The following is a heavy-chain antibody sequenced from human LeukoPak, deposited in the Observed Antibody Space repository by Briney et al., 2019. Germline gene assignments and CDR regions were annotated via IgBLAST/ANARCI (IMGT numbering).Heavy chain of an antibody. J-gene: IGHJ6*03. CDR2: IYTSGST. V-gene: IGHV4-4*07. D-gene: IGHD2-21*01. CDR3: ARSPCCGLSPYYMDV. Sequence: SETLSLTCTISGGSISNYYWSWLRQPAGKGLEWIGRIYTSGSTNYNSSLKSRVTMSVDTSKNQFSLKLSSVTAADTAVYYCARSPCCGLSPYYMDVWGKGATVTVSS. CDR1: GGSISNYY.